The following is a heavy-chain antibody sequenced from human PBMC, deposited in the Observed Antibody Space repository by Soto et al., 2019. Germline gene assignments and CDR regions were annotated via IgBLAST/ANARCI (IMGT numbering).Heavy chain of an antibody. D-gene: IGHD3-22*01. CDR2: IIPIFGTA. J-gene: IGHJ6*02. CDR1: GGTFSSYA. Sequence: QVQLVQSGAEVKKPGSSVKVSCKASGGTFSSYAISWVRQAPGQGLEWMGGIIPIFGTANYAQKFQGRVTITADESTRTAYMELSSLRYEDTDVDYCASSSGGGYYYDRSGYTRHYYYGMDVWGQGTTVTVSS. CDR3: ASSSGGGYYYDRSGYTRHYYYGMDV. V-gene: IGHV1-69*01.